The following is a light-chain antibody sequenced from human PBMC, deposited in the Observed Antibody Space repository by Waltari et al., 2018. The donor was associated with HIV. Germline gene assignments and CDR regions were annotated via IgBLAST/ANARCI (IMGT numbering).Light chain of an antibody. Sequence: EIVMTQSPATLSVSPGERATLSCRASPSINNNLAWYQQKPGQAPRLRIYGAATRATGIPARFSGSGSATEFALTISSLQSGDFAVYFCQQYKNWPYTFGQGTKLVIK. CDR3: QQYKNWPYT. CDR2: GAA. CDR1: PSINNN. V-gene: IGKV3-15*01. J-gene: IGKJ2*01.